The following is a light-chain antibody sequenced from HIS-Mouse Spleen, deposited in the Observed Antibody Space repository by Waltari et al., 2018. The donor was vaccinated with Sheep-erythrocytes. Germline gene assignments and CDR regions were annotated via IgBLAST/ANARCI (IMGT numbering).Light chain of an antibody. V-gene: IGKV1-9*01. CDR3: QQLNSYPHT. CDR2: AAS. Sequence: DIQLTQSPSFLSASVGDRVTITCRASQGISSYLAWYQQKTGKAPKPLIYAASTLQSGVPSRFSGSGSGTEFTLTISSLQPEDFATYYCQQLNSYPHTFGQGTKLEIK. J-gene: IGKJ2*01. CDR1: QGISSY.